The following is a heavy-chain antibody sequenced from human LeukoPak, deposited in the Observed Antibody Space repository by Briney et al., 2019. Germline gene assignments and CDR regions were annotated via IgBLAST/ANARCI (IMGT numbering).Heavy chain of an antibody. J-gene: IGHJ6*02. CDR3: AREDVRYGSGSYYNVYYYYYGMDV. D-gene: IGHD3-10*01. Sequence: QTGRSLRLSCAASGCTFSSYAMHWVRQAPGKGLEWVAVISYDGSNKYYADSVKGRFTISRDNSKNTLYLQMNSLRAEDTAVYYCAREDVRYGSGSYYNVYYYYYGMDVWGQGTTVTVSS. CDR2: ISYDGSNK. CDR1: GCTFSSYA. V-gene: IGHV3-30*04.